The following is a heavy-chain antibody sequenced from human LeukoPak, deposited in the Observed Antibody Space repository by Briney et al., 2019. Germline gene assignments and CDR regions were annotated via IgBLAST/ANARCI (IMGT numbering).Heavy chain of an antibody. V-gene: IGHV4-59*08. CDR1: GGSISSYY. Sequence: PSETLSLTCTVSGGSISSYYWSWIRQPPGEGLEWIGYIYYSGSTNYNPSLKSRVTISVDTSKNQFSLKLSSVTAAGTAVYYCARRKGDTAMVMFDYWGQGTLVTVSS. D-gene: IGHD5-18*01. CDR2: IYYSGST. CDR3: ARRKGDTAMVMFDY. J-gene: IGHJ4*02.